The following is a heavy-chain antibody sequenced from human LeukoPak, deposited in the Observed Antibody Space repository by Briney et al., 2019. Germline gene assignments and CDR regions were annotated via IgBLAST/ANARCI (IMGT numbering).Heavy chain of an antibody. CDR2: MNPNSGNT. CDR3: ARVQWLAPQYYFDY. V-gene: IGHV1-8*01. Sequence: ASVKVSCKASGGAFTNYAINWVRQATGQGLEWMGWMNPNSGNTGYAQKFQGRVTMTRNTSISTAYMELSSLRSEDTAVYYCARVQWLAPQYYFDYWGQGTLVTVSS. CDR1: GGAFTNYA. D-gene: IGHD6-19*01. J-gene: IGHJ4*02.